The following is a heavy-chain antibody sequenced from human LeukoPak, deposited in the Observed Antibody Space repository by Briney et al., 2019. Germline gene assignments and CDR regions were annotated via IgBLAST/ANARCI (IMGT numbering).Heavy chain of an antibody. Sequence: PGGSLRLSCAASGFTFSSCGMHWVRRAPGKGLEWVAIISYDGSNKYYADSVKGRFTISRDNSKNTLYLQMNSLRAEDTAVYYCAKDHYSSGWYFDYWGQGTLVTVSS. D-gene: IGHD6-19*01. CDR1: GFTFSSCG. CDR3: AKDHYSSGWYFDY. J-gene: IGHJ4*02. CDR2: ISYDGSNK. V-gene: IGHV3-30*18.